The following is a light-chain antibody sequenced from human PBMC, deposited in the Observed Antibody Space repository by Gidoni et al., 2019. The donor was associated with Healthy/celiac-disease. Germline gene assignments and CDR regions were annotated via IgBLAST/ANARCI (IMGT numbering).Light chain of an antibody. CDR3: QSYGSSNVV. CDR2: EDN. J-gene: IGLJ2*01. CDR1: SGSLASNY. V-gene: IGLV6-57*02. Sequence: NFMLNQPHSVSESPGKTVTISCTGSSGSLASNYVQWYQQRPGSAPTTVIYEDNQRPSGVPDRFSGSIDSSSNSASLTISGLKTEDEADYYCQSYGSSNVVFGGGTKLTVL.